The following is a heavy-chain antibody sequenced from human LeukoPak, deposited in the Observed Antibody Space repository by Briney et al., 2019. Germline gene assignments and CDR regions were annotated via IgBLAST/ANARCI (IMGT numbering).Heavy chain of an antibody. J-gene: IGHJ3*02. CDR1: GGSISSSNW. Sequence: SETLSLTCAVSGGSISSSNWWSWGRRPPGKGLEWIGEIYHIGSTNYNPSLKRRVTISVDKSKNQFSLKLSSVTAADTAVYYCARRYIRGDTYGFDIWGQGTMVTVSS. V-gene: IGHV4-4*02. D-gene: IGHD3-10*01. CDR3: ARRYIRGDTYGFDI. CDR2: IYHIGST.